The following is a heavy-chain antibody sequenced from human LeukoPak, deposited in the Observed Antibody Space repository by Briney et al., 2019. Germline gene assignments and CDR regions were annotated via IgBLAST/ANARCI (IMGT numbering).Heavy chain of an antibody. D-gene: IGHD3-10*01. CDR1: GHTFTSYH. J-gene: IGHJ4*02. V-gene: IGHV1-46*01. CDR3: ARDPPYGSGSLWN. CDR2: INPSGDTT. Sequence: ASVKVSCKASGHTFTSYHMHWVRQPPGQGLEWMGIINPSGDTTSYAQKFQGRVTMTRDTSTSTVYMDLSSLRSEDTAVYYCARDPPYGSGSLWNWGQGTLVTVSS.